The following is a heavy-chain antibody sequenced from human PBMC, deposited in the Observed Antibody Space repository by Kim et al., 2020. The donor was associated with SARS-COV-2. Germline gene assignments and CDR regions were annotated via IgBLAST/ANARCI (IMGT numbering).Heavy chain of an antibody. CDR2: ISYDGSNK. J-gene: IGHJ4*02. Sequence: GGSLRLSCAASGFTFSSYAMHWVRQAPGKGLEWVAVISYDGSNKYYADSVKGRFTISRDNSKNTLYLQMNSLRAEDTAVYYAVKGRVAAAPWYFDYWGQGTLVTVSS. V-gene: IGHV3-30*04. CDR3: VKGRVAAAPWYFDY. CDR1: GFTFSSYA. D-gene: IGHD6-13*01.